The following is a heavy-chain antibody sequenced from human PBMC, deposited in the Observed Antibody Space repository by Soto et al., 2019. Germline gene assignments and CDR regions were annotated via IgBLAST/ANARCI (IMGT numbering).Heavy chain of an antibody. J-gene: IGHJ6*02. CDR2: IFNSGTI. CDR3: GRDLLATASARWYFYYGLAV. Sequence: QVELQESGPGLVKPSETLSLACSVFGASVNSYYWSWIRQSPGRGLEWIGHIFNSGTIHYNPSLKSRVTMSVDSSKNQVSLKMNSVTAADTAIYYCGRDLLATASARWYFYYGLAVWGQGTAVTVSS. V-gene: IGHV4-59*02. D-gene: IGHD3-3*02. CDR1: GASVNSYY.